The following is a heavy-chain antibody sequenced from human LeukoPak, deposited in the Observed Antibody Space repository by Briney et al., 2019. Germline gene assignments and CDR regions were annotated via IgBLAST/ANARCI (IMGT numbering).Heavy chain of an antibody. Sequence: ASVKVSCKASGYTFTSYGISWVRQAPGQGLEWMGWISAYNGNTNYAQKLQGRVTMTTDTSTSTAYMELRSLRSDDTAVYYCARPKSQEKQLLYFDYWGQGTLVTVSS. CDR2: ISAYNGNT. CDR3: ARPKSQEKQLLYFDY. J-gene: IGHJ4*01. D-gene: IGHD1-1*01. CDR1: GYTFTSYG. V-gene: IGHV1-18*01.